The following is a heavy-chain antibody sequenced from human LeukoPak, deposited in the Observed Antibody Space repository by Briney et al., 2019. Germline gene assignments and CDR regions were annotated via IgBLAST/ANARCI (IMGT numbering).Heavy chain of an antibody. Sequence: GGSLRLSCAASGFTFSSYAMHWVRQAPGKGLEWVSAISGSGGSTYYADSVKGRFTISRDNSKNTLYLQMNSLRAEDTAVYYCAREDIVLMVYAMPFDYWGQGTLVTVSS. CDR2: ISGSGGST. J-gene: IGHJ4*02. V-gene: IGHV3-23*01. CDR1: GFTFSSYA. D-gene: IGHD2-8*01. CDR3: AREDIVLMVYAMPFDY.